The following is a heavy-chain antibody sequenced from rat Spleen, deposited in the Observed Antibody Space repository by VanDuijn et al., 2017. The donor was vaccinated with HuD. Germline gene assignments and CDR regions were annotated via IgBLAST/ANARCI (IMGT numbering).Heavy chain of an antibody. CDR1: GYIFTDFV. CDR2: INTYTGKP. CDR3: TRSSYHYDGSYYLDY. Sequence: IQLVQSGPELKKPGESVKISCKASGYIFTDFVMYWVKQAPGKGLKWMGWINTYTGKPTYADDFKGRFVFSLETSTTTANLQISNLKNEDTATYFCTRSSYHYDGSYYLDYWGQGVMVTVSS. V-gene: IGHV9-4*01. D-gene: IGHD1-12*02. J-gene: IGHJ2*01.